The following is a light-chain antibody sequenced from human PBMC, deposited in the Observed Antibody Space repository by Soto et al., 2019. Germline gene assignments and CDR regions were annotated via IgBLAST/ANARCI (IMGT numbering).Light chain of an antibody. V-gene: IGLV2-14*01. CDR1: TSDVGGYNY. Sequence: QSALTQPASVSGSPGQSITISCTGTTSDVGGYNYVSWYQQQPGKAPKLMIYDVSNRPSGVSNRFSGSKSGNTASLTISGLQTEDDADYYSSSYTSSSTHVVFGGGTKVTVL. CDR3: SSYTSSSTHVV. CDR2: DVS. J-gene: IGLJ2*01.